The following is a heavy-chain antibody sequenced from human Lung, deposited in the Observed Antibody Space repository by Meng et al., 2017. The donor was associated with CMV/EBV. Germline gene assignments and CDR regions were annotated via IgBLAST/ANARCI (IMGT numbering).Heavy chain of an antibody. CDR1: GFTFRSYW. CDR3: ARGVGESLGWEMGY. V-gene: IGHV3-74*01. Sequence: EVRLGESGGGLFQPGGSLSLSLEGSGFTFRSYWMHWVRQAPGKGLVWVSRINEDGNSISYADSVKGRFTISRDNAKNTLYLQMNSLRVEDTAVYYCARGVGESLGWEMGYWGQGILVTVSS. J-gene: IGHJ4*02. CDR2: INEDGNSI. D-gene: IGHD1-26*01.